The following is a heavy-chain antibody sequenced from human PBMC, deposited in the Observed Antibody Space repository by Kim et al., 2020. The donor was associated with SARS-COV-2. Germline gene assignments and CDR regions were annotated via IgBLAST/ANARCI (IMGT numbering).Heavy chain of an antibody. J-gene: IGHJ4*02. V-gene: IGHV4-61*08. CDR2: VYKSGGT. Sequence: SETLSLTCSVSGASVSSGDYYWSWIRQPPGKGLQWIGYVYKSGGTKYNPSLRSRVTISLDTAKNQFSLTLNSVTAADTAVYYCARGDDWGYWGQGTLAT. D-gene: IGHD3-9*01. CDR3: ARGDDWGY. CDR1: GASVSSGDYY.